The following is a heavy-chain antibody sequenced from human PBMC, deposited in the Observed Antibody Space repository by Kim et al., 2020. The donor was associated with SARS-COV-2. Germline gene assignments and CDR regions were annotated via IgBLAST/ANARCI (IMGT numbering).Heavy chain of an antibody. CDR2: ISGSGGST. Sequence: GGSLRLSCAASGFTFSSYAMSWVRQAPGKGLEWVSAISGSGGSTYYADSVKGRFTISRDNSKNTLYLQMNSLRAEDTAVYYCAKCSCPICTVTTCDFDYWGQGTLVTVSS. V-gene: IGHV3-23*01. J-gene: IGHJ4*02. CDR3: AKCSCPICTVTTCDFDY. D-gene: IGHD4-17*01. CDR1: GFTFSSYA.